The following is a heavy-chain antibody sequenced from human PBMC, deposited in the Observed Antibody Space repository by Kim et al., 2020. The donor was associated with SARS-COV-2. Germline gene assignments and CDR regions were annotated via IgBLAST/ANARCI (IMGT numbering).Heavy chain of an antibody. CDR2: MNPNSGDT. CDR1: GYTFTSYD. D-gene: IGHD3-22*01. J-gene: IGHJ6*02. CDR3: ARTGYYYDSSGHLGYFYYYCLDV. Sequence: ASVKVSCKASGYTFTSYDINWVRQAAGQGLEWMGWMNPNSGDTGYAQKFQGRVTMTRNNSISTAYMELSSLRSEDTAFYYCARTGYYYDSSGHLGYFYYYCLDVWGQGTTVTVSS. V-gene: IGHV1-8*01.